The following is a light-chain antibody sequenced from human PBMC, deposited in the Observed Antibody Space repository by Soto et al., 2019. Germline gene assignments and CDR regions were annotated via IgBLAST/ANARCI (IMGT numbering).Light chain of an antibody. CDR3: SSYRSSGALV. V-gene: IGLV2-8*01. J-gene: IGLJ3*02. Sequence: QSALTQPPSASGFPGQSVTISCTGTSSDVGYYDYVSWYQQHPGKAPKLVIYEVTKRPSGVPDRVSASKSGNTASLTVSGLRAEDEADYYCSSYRSSGALVFGGGTKLTVL. CDR1: SSDVGYYDY. CDR2: EVT.